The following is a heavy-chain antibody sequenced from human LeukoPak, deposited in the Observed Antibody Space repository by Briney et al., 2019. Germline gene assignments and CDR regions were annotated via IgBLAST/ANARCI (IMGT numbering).Heavy chain of an antibody. CDR1: GYSFTSYW. Sequence: GESLKISCTGSGYSFTSYWIGWVRQIPGKGLALPGIIYPGDSVSAYSPSFQGQVTISVDQPISTAYLQWSSLKASDTPMYYCARKYSRSSSLVDYWGQGTLVTVSS. V-gene: IGHV5-51*04. CDR2: IYPGDSVS. D-gene: IGHD6-6*01. CDR3: ARKYSRSSSLVDY. J-gene: IGHJ4*02.